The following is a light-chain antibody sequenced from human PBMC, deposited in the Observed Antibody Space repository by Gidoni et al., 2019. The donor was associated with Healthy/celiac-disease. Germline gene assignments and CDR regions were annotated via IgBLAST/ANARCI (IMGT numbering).Light chain of an antibody. J-gene: IGLJ2*01. V-gene: IGLV2-8*01. Sequence: QSALTHPPSASGSPGQSVTISCTATSSAVGGYNYVSCYPQHPGKAPKLMIYEVSNRPSGVPDRFSGSKSGNTASLTVSGLQAGDEADYYCSSYEGSNRVVFGGGTKLTVL. CDR1: SSAVGGYNY. CDR3: SSYEGSNRVV. CDR2: EVS.